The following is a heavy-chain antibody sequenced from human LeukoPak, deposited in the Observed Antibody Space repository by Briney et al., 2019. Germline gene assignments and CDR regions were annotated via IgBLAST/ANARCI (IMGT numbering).Heavy chain of an antibody. CDR3: AGRPPKWRLRNDY. D-gene: IGHD5-12*01. Sequence: PSETLSLTCTVSGGSISSGGYYWSWIRQPPGKGLEWIGYIYHSGSTNYNPSLKSRVTISVDTSKNQFSLKLSSVTAADTAVYYCAGRPPKWRLRNDYWGQGTLVTVSS. CDR2: IYHSGST. CDR1: GGSISSGGYY. J-gene: IGHJ4*02. V-gene: IGHV4-30-2*01.